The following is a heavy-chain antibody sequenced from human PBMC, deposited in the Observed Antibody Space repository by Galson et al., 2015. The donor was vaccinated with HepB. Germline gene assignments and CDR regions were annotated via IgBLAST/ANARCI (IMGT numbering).Heavy chain of an antibody. J-gene: IGHJ4*02. CDR3: ARGGWGIAVAGTGEDYFDY. Sequence: SGAEVKKPGESLKISCKGSGYSFTSYWIGWVRQMPGKGLDWMGIIYPGDSDTRYSPSFQGQVTISADKSISTAYLQWSSLKASDTAMYYCARGGWGIAVAGTGEDYFDYWGQGTLVTVSS. D-gene: IGHD6-19*01. CDR2: IYPGDSDT. V-gene: IGHV5-51*01. CDR1: GYSFTSYW.